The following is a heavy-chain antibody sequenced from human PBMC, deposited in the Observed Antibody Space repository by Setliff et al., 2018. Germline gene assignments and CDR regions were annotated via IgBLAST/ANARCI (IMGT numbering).Heavy chain of an antibody. D-gene: IGHD7-27*01. CDR3: AALDWGENFYNVDV. V-gene: IGHV3-74*01. Sequence: GGSLRLSCAVYGFTFNKYWMYWVRQAPGKGLEWVSRINGDATIANYADSVKGRFTISRDNARNALYLQMVSLRGEDTGVYFCAALDWGENFYNVDVWGKGTTVTAP. J-gene: IGHJ6*03. CDR2: INGDATIA. CDR1: GFTFNKYW.